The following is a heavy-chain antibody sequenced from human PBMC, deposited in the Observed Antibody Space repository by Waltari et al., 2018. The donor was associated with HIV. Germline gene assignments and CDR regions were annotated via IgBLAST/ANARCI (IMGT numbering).Heavy chain of an antibody. J-gene: IGHJ6*02. V-gene: IGHV3-7*01. CDR3: AIKGVAMEI. CDR1: GFTFSHYW. Sequence: EEQLVESGGGLVQPGGSLRLSCGASGFTFSHYWMTWVRQAPGKGLEWVANINQDESEEYYVDSVKGRFAVSRDNAKSSLYLQMDSLRVEDTAVYYCAIKGVAMEIWGQGTSVTVSS. CDR2: INQDESEE. D-gene: IGHD3-10*01.